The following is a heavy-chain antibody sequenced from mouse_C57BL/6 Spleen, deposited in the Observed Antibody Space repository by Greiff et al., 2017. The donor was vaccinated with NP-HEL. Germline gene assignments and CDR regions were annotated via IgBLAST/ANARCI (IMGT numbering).Heavy chain of an antibody. Sequence: VQLQQPGAELVKPGASVKLSCKASGYTFTSYWMHWVKQRPGRGLEWIGSIYPNSGGTKYNEKFKSKATLTVDKPSSTAYMQLSSLTSEDSAVYYCARSRYDNDLYFDYWGQGTTLTVSS. CDR1: GYTFTSYW. V-gene: IGHV1-72*01. J-gene: IGHJ2*01. CDR3: ARSRYDNDLYFDY. D-gene: IGHD2-4*01. CDR2: IYPNSGGT.